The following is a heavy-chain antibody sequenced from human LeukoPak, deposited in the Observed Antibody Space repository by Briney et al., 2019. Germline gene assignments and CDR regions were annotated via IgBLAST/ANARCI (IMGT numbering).Heavy chain of an antibody. CDR2: IYYSGST. Sequence: PSETLSLTCTVSGGSISSSSYYWGWIRQPPGKGLEWIGSIYYSGSTYYNPSLKSRVTISVDTSKNQFSLKLSSVTAADTAVYYCARVSWYSYGHRYYDSPGGDYWGQGTLVTVSS. CDR1: GGSISSSSYY. V-gene: IGHV4-39*07. CDR3: ARVSWYSYGHRYYDSPGGDY. J-gene: IGHJ4*02. D-gene: IGHD3-22*01.